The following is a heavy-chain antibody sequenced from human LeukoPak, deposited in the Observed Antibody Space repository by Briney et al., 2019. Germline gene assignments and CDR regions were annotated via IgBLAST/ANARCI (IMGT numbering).Heavy chain of an antibody. CDR2: IINYGSIT. Sequence: GGSLRLSCAASGLTFSNYWMQWVRQAPGKGLVWVSRIINYGSITTYADSVKGRFTISRDNAKNTLYLQMNSLRAEDTAVYYCASLTSQYDYWGLGTLVTVSS. CDR1: GLTFSNYW. CDR3: ASLTSQYDY. V-gene: IGHV3-74*03. J-gene: IGHJ4*02. D-gene: IGHD3-10*01.